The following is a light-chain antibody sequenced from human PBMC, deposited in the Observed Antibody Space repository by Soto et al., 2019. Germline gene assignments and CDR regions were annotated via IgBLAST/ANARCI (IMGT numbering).Light chain of an antibody. CDR3: SSYTSSSTRLYV. Sequence: QSVLTQPPSASGTPGQRVTISCTGTSSDVGGYNYVSWYQQHPGKAPKLMIYEVSNRPSGVSNRFSGSKSGNTASLTISGLQAEDEADYYCSSYTSSSTRLYVFGTGTKVTVL. J-gene: IGLJ1*01. CDR1: SSDVGGYNY. CDR2: EVS. V-gene: IGLV2-14*01.